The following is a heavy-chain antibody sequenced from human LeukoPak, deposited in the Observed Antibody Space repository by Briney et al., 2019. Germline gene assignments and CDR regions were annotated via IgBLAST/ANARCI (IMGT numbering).Heavy chain of an antibody. Sequence: SGGSLRLSCAASGFTFTSYWMSWVRQAPGKGLEWVANIKQDGSEKHYVDSVKGRFTISRDNAKNSLYLGMTSLRAEDAAVYYCARNKWGDYTGSDYWGQGTLVTVSS. CDR2: IKQDGSEK. D-gene: IGHD4-17*01. CDR1: GFTFTSYW. CDR3: ARNKWGDYTGSDY. J-gene: IGHJ4*02. V-gene: IGHV3-7*03.